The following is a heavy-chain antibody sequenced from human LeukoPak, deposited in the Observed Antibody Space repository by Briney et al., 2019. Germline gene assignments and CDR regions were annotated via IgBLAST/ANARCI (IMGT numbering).Heavy chain of an antibody. D-gene: IGHD3-9*01. CDR3: AREVEYYDILTGYSYYYYMDV. CDR1: GGSISSHY. Sequence: SETLSLTCTVSGGSISSHYWSWIPQPPGKGLERIGYIYYSGSTNYNPSLKSRVTISVDTSKNQFSLKLSSVTAADTAVYYCAREVEYYDILTGYSYYYYMDVWGKGTTVTVSS. CDR2: IYYSGST. J-gene: IGHJ6*03. V-gene: IGHV4-59*11.